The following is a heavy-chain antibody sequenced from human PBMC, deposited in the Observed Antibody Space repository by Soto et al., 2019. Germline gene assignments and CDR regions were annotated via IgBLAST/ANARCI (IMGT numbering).Heavy chain of an antibody. CDR2: INSDGSTT. Sequence: EVQLVESGGGSVQPGGSLRLSCAASGFTFTSYWIHWVRQAPGKGLVWVSRINSDGSTTNYADSVKGRFTVSRDNAKNTVYLVVNSLRAEDTAVYYCARGLRGGYGMDVWGQGTTVTVSS. CDR3: ARGLRGGYGMDV. J-gene: IGHJ6*02. CDR1: GFTFTSYW. V-gene: IGHV3-74*01. D-gene: IGHD3-16*01.